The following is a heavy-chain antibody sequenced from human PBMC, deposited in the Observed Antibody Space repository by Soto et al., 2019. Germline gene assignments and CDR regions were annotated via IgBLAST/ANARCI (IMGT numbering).Heavy chain of an antibody. CDR1: GFTFSSYA. CDR2: ISGSGGST. V-gene: IGHV3-23*01. Sequence: TGGSLRLSCAASGFTFSSYAMSWVRQAPGKGLEWVSAISGSGGSTYYADSVKGRFTISRDNSKNTLYLQMNSLRAEDTAVYYCAKKIVDYYDSSGYLAYFDYWGQGTLVTVSS. D-gene: IGHD3-22*01. CDR3: AKKIVDYYDSSGYLAYFDY. J-gene: IGHJ4*02.